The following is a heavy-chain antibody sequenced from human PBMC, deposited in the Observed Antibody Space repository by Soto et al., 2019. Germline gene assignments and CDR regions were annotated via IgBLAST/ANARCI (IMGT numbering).Heavy chain of an antibody. Sequence: PSGTLSLTCTVSGASISGFYWSWIRKSAGKGLEWIGLIYATGTTDYNPSLKSRVMMSVDTSKKQFSLKLRSVTAADTAVYYCVRDGTKTLRDWFDPWGQGISVTASS. CDR2: IYATGTT. J-gene: IGHJ5*02. V-gene: IGHV4-4*07. D-gene: IGHD1-1*01. CDR3: VRDGTKTLRDWFDP. CDR1: GASISGFY.